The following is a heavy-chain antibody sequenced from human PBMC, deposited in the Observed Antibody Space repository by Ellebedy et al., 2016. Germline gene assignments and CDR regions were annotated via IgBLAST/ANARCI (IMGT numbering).Heavy chain of an antibody. Sequence: GGSLRLXXAASGFTFSSYGMHWVRQAPGKGLEWVAVISYDGSNKYYADSVKGRFTISRDNSKNTLYLQMNSLRAEDTAVYYCAKEKDSSSWYGIDPWGQGTLVTVSS. D-gene: IGHD6-13*01. CDR1: GFTFSSYG. J-gene: IGHJ5*02. CDR2: ISYDGSNK. CDR3: AKEKDSSSWYGIDP. V-gene: IGHV3-30*18.